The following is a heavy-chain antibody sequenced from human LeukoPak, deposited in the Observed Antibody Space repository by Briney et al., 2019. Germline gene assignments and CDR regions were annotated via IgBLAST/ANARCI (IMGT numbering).Heavy chain of an antibody. V-gene: IGHV1-3*03. CDR3: ARESAVANYYYYMDV. CDR1: GYTFTSYA. Sequence: GASVKVSCKASGYTFTSYAMHWVRQAPGQRLEWMGWINAGNGNTKYSQEFQGRVTITRDTSASTAYMELSSLRSEDVAVYYCARESAVANYYYYMDVWGKGTTVTVSS. CDR2: INAGNGNT. J-gene: IGHJ6*03. D-gene: IGHD6-19*01.